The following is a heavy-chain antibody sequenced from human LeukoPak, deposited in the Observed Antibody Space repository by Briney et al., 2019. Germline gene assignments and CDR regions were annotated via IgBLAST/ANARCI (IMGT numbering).Heavy chain of an antibody. V-gene: IGHV3-7*01. CDR3: ARGHLPLSAGWFDP. CDR2: IKHDGSEK. CDR1: GFTFNIYW. J-gene: IGHJ5*02. Sequence: GGSLRLSCAASGFTFNIYWMNWVRQAPGKGLEWVANIKHDGSEKYYVDSVKGRFTISRDNAKNSLFLQMSSLRAEDTAVYFCARGHLPLSAGWFDPWGQGTLVTVSS.